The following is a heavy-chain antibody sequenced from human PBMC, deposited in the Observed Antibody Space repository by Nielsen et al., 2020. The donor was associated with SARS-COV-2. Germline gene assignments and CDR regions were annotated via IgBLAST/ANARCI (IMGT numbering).Heavy chain of an antibody. D-gene: IGHD6-13*01. Sequence: SETLSLTCAVYGGSFSGYYWGWIPKPPGKGLEWIGEINHSGSTNYNPSLKSRVTISVDTSKNQFSLKLSSVTAADTAVYYCARHSSSWYAVGPNWFDPWGQGTLVTVSS. CDR1: GGSFSGYY. CDR3: ARHSSSWYAVGPNWFDP. V-gene: IGHV4-34*01. CDR2: INHSGST. J-gene: IGHJ5*02.